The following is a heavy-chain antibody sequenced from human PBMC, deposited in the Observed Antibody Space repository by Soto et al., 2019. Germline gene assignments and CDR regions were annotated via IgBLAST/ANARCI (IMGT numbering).Heavy chain of an antibody. CDR1: GFTFDDYT. Sequence: EVQLVESGGVVVQPGGSLRLSCAASGFTFDDYTMHWVRQAPGKGLEWVSLISWDGGSTYYADSVKGRFTISRDNTKNYLYLQMNSLRTEDTALYYCAKDMGAYYDFWSGYYRVYGMDVWGQGTTVTVSS. CDR2: ISWDGGST. CDR3: AKDMGAYYDFWSGYYRVYGMDV. D-gene: IGHD3-3*01. J-gene: IGHJ6*02. V-gene: IGHV3-43*01.